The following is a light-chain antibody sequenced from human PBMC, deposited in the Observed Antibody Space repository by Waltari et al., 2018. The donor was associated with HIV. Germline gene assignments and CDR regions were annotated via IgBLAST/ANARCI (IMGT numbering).Light chain of an antibody. V-gene: IGKV3-20*01. CDR2: GAS. J-gene: IGKJ1*01. Sequence: LTQSPGTLSLSSGERATLSCRASQSFSSTYLAWYQQKPGQAPRLLIYGASNRATGIPDRFSGSGSGTDFTLTISRLEPEDFAVYYCQHFASTRWTFGQGTKVEIK. CDR3: QHFASTRWT. CDR1: QSFSSTY.